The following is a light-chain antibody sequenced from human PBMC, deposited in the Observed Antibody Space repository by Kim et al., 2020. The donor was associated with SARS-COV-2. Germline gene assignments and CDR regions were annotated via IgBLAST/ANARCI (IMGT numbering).Light chain of an antibody. V-gene: IGKV1-39*01. Sequence: DIQMTQSPSSLSASVGDRVTITCRASQRIASYLHWYQQKPGKAPNLLIYGASSLQSGVPSRFSGSGSGIDFTLTISSLHPEDFATYYCQQTYTSWTFGPGTKVDIK. CDR2: GAS. J-gene: IGKJ1*01. CDR1: QRIASY. CDR3: QQTYTSWT.